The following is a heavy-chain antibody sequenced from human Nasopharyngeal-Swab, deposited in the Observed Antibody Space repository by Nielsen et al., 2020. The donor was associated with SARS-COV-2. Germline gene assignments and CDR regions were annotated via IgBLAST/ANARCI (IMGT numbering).Heavy chain of an antibody. J-gene: IGHJ6*02. Sequence: GESLKISCAASGFTFSSYAMHWVRQAPGKGLEWVAVISYDGSNKYYADSVKGRFTISRDNSKNTLYLQMNSLRAEDTAVYYCARDMWYGDVGMDVWGQGTTVTVSS. V-gene: IGHV3-30-3*01. CDR3: ARDMWYGDVGMDV. CDR2: ISYDGSNK. D-gene: IGHD4-17*01. CDR1: GFTFSSYA.